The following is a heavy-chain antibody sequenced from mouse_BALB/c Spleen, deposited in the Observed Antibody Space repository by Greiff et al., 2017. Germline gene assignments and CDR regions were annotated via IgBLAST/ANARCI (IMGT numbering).Heavy chain of an antibody. J-gene: IGHJ3*01. CDR2: INPGSGGT. V-gene: IGHV1-54*01. CDR1: GYAFTNYL. CDR3: ASQRGKGFAY. Sequence: QVQLKQSGAELVRPGTSVKVSCKASGYAFTNYLIEWVKQRPGQGLEWIGVINPGSGGTNYNEKFKGKATLTADKSSSTAYMQLSSLTSDDSAVYFCASQRGKGFAYWGQGTLVTVSA. D-gene: IGHD1-3*01.